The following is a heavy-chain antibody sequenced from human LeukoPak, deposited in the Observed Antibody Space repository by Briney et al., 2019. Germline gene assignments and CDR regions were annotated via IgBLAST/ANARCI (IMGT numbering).Heavy chain of an antibody. Sequence: SETLSLTCTVSGGSISSSSYYWGWIRQPPGKGLEWIGSIYYSGSTNYNPSLKSRVTISVDTSKNQFSLKLSSVTAADTAVYYCARRTATITGGYYYYYMDVWGKGTTVTVSS. J-gene: IGHJ6*03. CDR3: ARRTATITGGYYYYYMDV. D-gene: IGHD1-14*01. V-gene: IGHV4-39*07. CDR1: GGSISSSSYY. CDR2: IYYSGST.